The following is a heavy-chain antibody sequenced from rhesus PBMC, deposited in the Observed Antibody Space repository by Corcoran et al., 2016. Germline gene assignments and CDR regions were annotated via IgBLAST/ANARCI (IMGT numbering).Heavy chain of an antibody. CDR2: VYGNRASP. Sequence: VQLQESGPGLVKPSETPSLTCPASGGSTSGYHNGNMIRKAPGRGLEWIGAVYGNRASPNYNPALKSRLTISKDTSKNQFSLRLASVTAADTAVYYCARQGYTDHLGGLDSWGQGVVVTVSS. CDR3: ARQGYTDHLGGLDS. CDR1: GGSTSGYHN. J-gene: IGHJ6*01. D-gene: IGHD2-39*02. V-gene: IGHV4-143*01.